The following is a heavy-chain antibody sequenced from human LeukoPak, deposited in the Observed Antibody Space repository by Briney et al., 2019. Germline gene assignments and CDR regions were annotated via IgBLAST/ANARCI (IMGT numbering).Heavy chain of an antibody. D-gene: IGHD4-17*01. CDR3: ARGPSTVTTPLAY. V-gene: IGHV3-74*01. CDR1: GFTFGSYW. CDR2: INSDGSST. Sequence: GGSLRLSCAASGFTFGSYWMHWVRQAPGKGLVWVSRINSDGSSTSYADSVKGRFTISRDNAKNTLYLQMNSLRAEDTAVYYCARGPSTVTTPLAYWGQGTLVTVSS. J-gene: IGHJ4*02.